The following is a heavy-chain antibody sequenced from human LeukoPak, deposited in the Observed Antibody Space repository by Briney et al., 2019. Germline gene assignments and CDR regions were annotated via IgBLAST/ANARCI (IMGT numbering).Heavy chain of an antibody. CDR3: ARSYDTSGYYYVGAGY. J-gene: IGHJ4*02. V-gene: IGHV3-20*04. D-gene: IGHD3-22*01. CDR2: ISWNGGST. CDR1: AFTFDDYG. Sequence: PGGSLRLSCAASAFTFDDYGMSWVRQAPGKGLEWVSGISWNGGSTAYADSVKGRFTISRDNAKNFLYLQMNSLRAEDTALYYCARSYDTSGYYYVGAGYWGQGTLVTVSS.